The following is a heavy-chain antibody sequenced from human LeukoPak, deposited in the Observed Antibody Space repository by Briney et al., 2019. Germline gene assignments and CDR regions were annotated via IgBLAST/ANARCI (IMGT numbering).Heavy chain of an antibody. Sequence: SETLSLTCTVSGGSISSSRSYGGGIRQSPGKGLEWIGSSSSSGTTYYNPSLKNRVTMSLETPNIQFSLRLDSLTSAHTAVYFEGDASSINWFFYWGQGTRATVSS. J-gene: IGHJ4*02. CDR1: GGSISSSRSY. CDR3: GDASSINWFFY. D-gene: IGHD1-1*01. V-gene: IGHV4-39*07. CDR2: SSSSGTT.